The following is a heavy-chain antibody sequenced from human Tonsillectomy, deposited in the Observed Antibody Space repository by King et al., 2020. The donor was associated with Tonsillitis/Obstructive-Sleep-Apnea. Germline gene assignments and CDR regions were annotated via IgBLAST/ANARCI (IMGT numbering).Heavy chain of an antibody. CDR2: IYYSGST. Sequence: QLQESGPGLVKPSETLSLTCTVSGGSISSYYWSWIRQPPGKGLEWIAYIYYSGSTNYNPSPKSRVTISVDTSKNQFSLKLGSVTAADTAVYYCARGGTIFGVVDYWGQGTLVTVSS. CDR3: ARGGTIFGVVDY. D-gene: IGHD3-3*01. J-gene: IGHJ4*02. CDR1: GGSISSYY. V-gene: IGHV4-59*01.